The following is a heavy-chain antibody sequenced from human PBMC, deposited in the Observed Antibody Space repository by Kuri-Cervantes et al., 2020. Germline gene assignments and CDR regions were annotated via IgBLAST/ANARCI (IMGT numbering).Heavy chain of an antibody. J-gene: IGHJ5*02. Sequence: SETLSLTCTVSGGSISSYYWSWIWQPAGKGLEWIGRIYTSGSTNYNPSLKSRVTISVDTSKNQFSLKLSSVTAADTAVYYCARRGGYCSGGSCDLNWFDPWGQGTLVTVSS. CDR3: ARRGGYCSGGSCDLNWFDP. CDR1: GGSISSYY. CDR2: IYTSGST. D-gene: IGHD2-15*01. V-gene: IGHV4-4*07.